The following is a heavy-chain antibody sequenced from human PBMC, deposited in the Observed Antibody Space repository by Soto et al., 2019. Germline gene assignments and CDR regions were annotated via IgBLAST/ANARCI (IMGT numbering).Heavy chain of an antibody. D-gene: IGHD3-9*01. CDR3: KKDRQPDGIWTFDF. Sequence: GGSLRLSCAASGFTFGTYTMNWVRQAPGKGLEWVSALGGGGDTHYAESVKGRFTISRDYSKNILLLQMNSLRDEDSAIYYCKKDRQPDGIWTFDFRGQGTPVTGSS. CDR2: LGGGGDT. CDR1: GFTFGTYT. V-gene: IGHV3-23*01. J-gene: IGHJ4*02.